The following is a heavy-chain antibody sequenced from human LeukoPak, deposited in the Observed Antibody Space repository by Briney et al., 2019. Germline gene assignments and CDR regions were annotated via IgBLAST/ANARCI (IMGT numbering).Heavy chain of an antibody. Sequence: SEPLSLTFTVRAASISSIYYYGGWIPQPQEKGLEWIGSIYYSGSTYYNPSLKSRVTISVDTSKNQFSLKLSSVTAADTAVYYCARRWIAAAGIAFDIWGQGTMVTVSS. CDR1: AASISSIYYY. CDR3: ARRWIAAAGIAFDI. D-gene: IGHD6-25*01. J-gene: IGHJ3*02. CDR2: IYYSGST. V-gene: IGHV4-39*01.